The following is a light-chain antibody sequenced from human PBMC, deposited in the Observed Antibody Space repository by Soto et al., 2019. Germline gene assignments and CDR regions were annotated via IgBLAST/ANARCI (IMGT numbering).Light chain of an antibody. V-gene: IGKV3-15*01. J-gene: IGKJ1*01. CDR3: QQYTNWPPWT. CDR2: GAS. Sequence: EIVMTQSPATLSVSPGERATLSCRASQTVSINLAWYQQKPGQGPRLLIYGASTRATGIPARFSGSGSGTEFTLTINSLQPEDFAIYYCQQYTNWPPWTFGQGTKEEIK. CDR1: QTVSIN.